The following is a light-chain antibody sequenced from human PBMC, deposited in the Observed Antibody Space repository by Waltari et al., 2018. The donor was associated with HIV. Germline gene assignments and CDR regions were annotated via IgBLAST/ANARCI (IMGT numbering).Light chain of an antibody. CDR1: NIGIKR. Sequence: SYVLTQPPSVSVAPGKTAGITCGGANIGIKRVPWYQHRPGQAPILVIDDDTDRPSGIPERFSGSASWNTATLTVNSVEAGDEADYYCQVWDTDTDHWVFGGGTRLTVL. CDR2: DDT. J-gene: IGLJ3*02. V-gene: IGLV3-21*03. CDR3: QVWDTDTDHWV.